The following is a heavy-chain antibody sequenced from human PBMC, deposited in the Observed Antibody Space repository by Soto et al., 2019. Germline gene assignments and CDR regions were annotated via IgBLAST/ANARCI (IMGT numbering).Heavy chain of an antibody. V-gene: IGHV4-59*08. D-gene: IGHD6-19*01. CDR2: ISYSGNT. J-gene: IGHJ4*02. CDR3: ATSSGPQSPIGDH. CDR1: GVSITSYY. Sequence: SETLSLTCTVSGVSITSYYWSWIRQSPGKGLEWIGFISYSGNTNYNPSLKSRVIISRDTSRNEFSLRLTSVTAADTAVYYCATSSGPQSPIGDHWGQGTLVTVLL.